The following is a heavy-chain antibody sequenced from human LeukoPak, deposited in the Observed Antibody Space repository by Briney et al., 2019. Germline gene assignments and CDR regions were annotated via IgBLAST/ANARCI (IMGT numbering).Heavy chain of an antibody. J-gene: IGHJ4*02. D-gene: IGHD6-6*01. CDR3: ASIFGWGYSSSSLTVDY. V-gene: IGHV1-58*02. CDR2: IVVGSGNT. Sequence: SVKVSCKASGFTFTSSAMQWVRQARGQRLEWIGWIVVGSGNTNYAQKFQERVTITRDMSTSTAYMELSSLRSEDTAVYYCASIFGWGYSSSSLTVDYWGQGTLVTVSS. CDR1: GFTFTSSA.